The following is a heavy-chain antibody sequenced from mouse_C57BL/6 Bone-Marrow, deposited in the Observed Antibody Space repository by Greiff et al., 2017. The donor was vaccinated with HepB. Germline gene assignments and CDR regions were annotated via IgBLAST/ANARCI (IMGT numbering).Heavy chain of an antibody. J-gene: IGHJ1*03. Sequence: EVMLVESGGGLVQPGGSLKLSCAASGFTFSDYGMAWVRQAPRKGPEWVAFISNLAYSIYYADTVTGRFTISRENAKNTLYLEMSSLRSEDTAMYYCARRAYYGNDWYFDVWGTGTTVTVSS. CDR2: ISNLAYSI. D-gene: IGHD2-10*01. CDR3: ARRAYYGNDWYFDV. V-gene: IGHV5-15*01. CDR1: GFTFSDYG.